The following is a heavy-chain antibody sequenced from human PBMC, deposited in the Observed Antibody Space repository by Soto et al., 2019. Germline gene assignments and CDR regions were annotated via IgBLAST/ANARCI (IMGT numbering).Heavy chain of an antibody. CDR3: ARGDWWLFDY. Sequence: QVQLVQSGAEEKKPGASVKVSCKASGYTFTSYAMHWVRQAPGQRLEWMGWINGGNGNTKYSQKFQGRVAITRVTSASTAYMELSSLRSEDTAVYYCARGDWWLFDYWGQGTLVIVSS. CDR1: GYTFTSYA. V-gene: IGHV1-3*05. J-gene: IGHJ4*02. D-gene: IGHD2-8*02. CDR2: INGGNGNT.